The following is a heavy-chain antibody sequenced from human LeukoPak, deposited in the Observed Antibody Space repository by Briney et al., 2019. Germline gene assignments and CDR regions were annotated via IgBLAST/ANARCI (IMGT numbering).Heavy chain of an antibody. CDR3: ARDLDCSGTSCYYYYYGMDV. V-gene: IGHV1-69*04. CDR2: IIPILGIA. J-gene: IGHJ6*02. D-gene: IGHD2-2*01. CDR1: GGTFSSYA. Sequence: SVKVSCKASGGTFSSYAISWVRQAPGQGLEWMGRIIPILGIANYAQKFQGRVTMTRDTSISTAYMELSRLRSDDTAVYYCARDLDCSGTSCYYYYYGMDVWGQGTTVTVSS.